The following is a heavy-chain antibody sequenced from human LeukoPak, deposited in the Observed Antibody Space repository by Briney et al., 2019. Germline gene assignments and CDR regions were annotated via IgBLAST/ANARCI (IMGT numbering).Heavy chain of an antibody. CDR2: ISYDGSNK. Sequence: PGGCLRLSCAASGFTFSSYGMQWVRQAPGKGLEWVAVISYDGSNKYYADSVKGRFTISRDNSKNTLYLQMNSLRAEDTAVYYCAKDLTEIVVITTLGYYYGMDVWGQGTTVTVSS. V-gene: IGHV3-30*18. CDR3: AKDLTEIVVITTLGYYYGMDV. J-gene: IGHJ6*02. D-gene: IGHD3-22*01. CDR1: GFTFSSYG.